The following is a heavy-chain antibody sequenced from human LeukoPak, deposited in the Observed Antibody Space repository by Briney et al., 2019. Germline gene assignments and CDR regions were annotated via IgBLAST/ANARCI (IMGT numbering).Heavy chain of an antibody. D-gene: IGHD3-10*02. CDR3: AKASAVRGYYYYGMDV. CDR2: ISGSGGST. V-gene: IGHV3-23*01. CDR1: GFTFSSYA. Sequence: GGSLRLSCAASGFTFSSYAMSWVRQAPGKGLEWVSAISGSGGSTYYADSVKGRFTISRDNSKNTLYLQMNSLRAEDTAIYYCAKASAVRGYYYYGMDVWGQGTTVTVSS. J-gene: IGHJ6*02.